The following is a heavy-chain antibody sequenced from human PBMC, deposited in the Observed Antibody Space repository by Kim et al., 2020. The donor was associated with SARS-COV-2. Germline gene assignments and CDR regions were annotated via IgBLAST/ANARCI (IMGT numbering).Heavy chain of an antibody. Sequence: ADSEEGRFTISSDNAKNTLYLQTNSLRAEDTAVYYCARVEYYDSSGYNDYWGQGTLVTVSS. CDR3: ARVEYYDSSGYNDY. V-gene: IGHV3-74*01. D-gene: IGHD3-22*01. J-gene: IGHJ4*02.